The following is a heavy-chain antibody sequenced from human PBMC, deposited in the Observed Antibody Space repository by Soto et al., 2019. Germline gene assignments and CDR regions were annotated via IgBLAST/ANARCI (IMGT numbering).Heavy chain of an antibody. Sequence: GGSLRLSCAASGFTFSSYGMHWVRQAPGKGLEWVAVIWYDGSNKYYADSVKGRFTISRDNSKNTLYLQMNSLRAEDTAVYYCARGARNWNDPITGIYYYYYMDVWGKGTTVTVSS. V-gene: IGHV3-33*01. J-gene: IGHJ6*03. CDR2: IWYDGSNK. D-gene: IGHD1-1*01. CDR1: GFTFSSYG. CDR3: ARGARNWNDPITGIYYYYYMDV.